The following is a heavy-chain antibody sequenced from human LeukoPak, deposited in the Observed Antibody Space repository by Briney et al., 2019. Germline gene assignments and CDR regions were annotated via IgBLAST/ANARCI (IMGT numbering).Heavy chain of an antibody. CDR2: IYYSGST. D-gene: IGHD1-7*01. J-gene: IGHJ4*02. CDR1: GVSISSYY. CDR3: ARQDGNWNYGNY. V-gene: IGHV4-59*08. Sequence: SETLSLTCTVSGVSISSYYWSWIRQPPGKGLEWIGYIYYSGSTNYNPSLKSRVTISVDTSKNQFSLKLSSVTAADTAVYYCARQDGNWNYGNYWGQGTLVTVSS.